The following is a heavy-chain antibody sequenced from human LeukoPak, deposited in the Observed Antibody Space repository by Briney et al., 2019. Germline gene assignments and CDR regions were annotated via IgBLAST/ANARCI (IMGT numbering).Heavy chain of an antibody. CDR3: AKHRRSTLVTAYFDS. CDR2: ISGAGVST. CDR1: GFTFSSYA. V-gene: IGHV3-23*01. Sequence: GGSLRLSCAASGFTFSSYAMSWVRQAPGKGLEWVSAISGAGVSTYYADSVRGRFTISRDNAKNSLYLQLNSLRVDDAAIYYCAKHRRSTLVTAYFDSWGQGTLVTVSS. D-gene: IGHD2-21*02. J-gene: IGHJ4*02.